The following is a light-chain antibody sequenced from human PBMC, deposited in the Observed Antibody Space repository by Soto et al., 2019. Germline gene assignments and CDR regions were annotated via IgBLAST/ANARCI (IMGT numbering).Light chain of an antibody. CDR3: QQLNSYPLT. J-gene: IGKJ1*01. CDR1: QGISSY. CDR2: AAS. V-gene: IGKV1-9*01. Sequence: IQLTQSPSSLSASVGDRVTITCRASQGISSYLAWYQQKTGKAPKPLIYAASTLQSGVPSRFSGSGSGTDFTLTISSLQPEDFATYYCQQLNSYPLTFGQGTKVEIK.